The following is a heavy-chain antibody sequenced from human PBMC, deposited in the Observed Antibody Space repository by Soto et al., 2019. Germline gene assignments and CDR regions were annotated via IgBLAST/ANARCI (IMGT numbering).Heavy chain of an antibody. V-gene: IGHV5-51*01. CDR2: IYPGDSDT. CDR1: GYIFRTSW. J-gene: IGHJ4*02. CDR3: GRSGGYAYERPIPEHCFHY. D-gene: IGHD5-12*01. Sequence: DTLKISCKVSGYIFRTSWIGWVRQMPGKGLEWMGVIYPGDSDTKYSPSFEGQIIMSVDMSISTAYLQLNSLKASDTATYFCGRSGGYAYERPIPEHCFHYCGQGTRVTVS.